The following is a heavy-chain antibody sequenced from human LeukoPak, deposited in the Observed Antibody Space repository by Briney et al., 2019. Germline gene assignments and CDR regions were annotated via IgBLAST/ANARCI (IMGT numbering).Heavy chain of an antibody. CDR3: ARNRQTLWFGELSPFDY. J-gene: IGHJ4*02. V-gene: IGHV1-2*02. D-gene: IGHD3-10*01. CDR1: GYTFTGYY. Sequence: ASVKVSCKASGYTFTGYYMHWVRQAPGQGLERMGWINPNSGGTNYAQKFQGRVTMTRDTSISTAYMELSRLRSDDTAVYYCARNRQTLWFGELSPFDYWGQGTLVTVSS. CDR2: INPNSGGT.